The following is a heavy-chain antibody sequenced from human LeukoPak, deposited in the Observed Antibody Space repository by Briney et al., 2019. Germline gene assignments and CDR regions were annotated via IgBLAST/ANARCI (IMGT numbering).Heavy chain of an antibody. D-gene: IGHD3-10*01. Sequence: SETLFLTCTVSGGSISSSSYYWGWIRQPPGKGLEWIGSIYYSGSTYYNPSLKSRVTISVDTSKNQFSLKLSSVTAADTAVYYCARGRALWFGNWGQGTLVTVSS. CDR3: ARGRALWFGN. V-gene: IGHV4-39*01. J-gene: IGHJ4*02. CDR1: GGSISSSSYY. CDR2: IYYSGST.